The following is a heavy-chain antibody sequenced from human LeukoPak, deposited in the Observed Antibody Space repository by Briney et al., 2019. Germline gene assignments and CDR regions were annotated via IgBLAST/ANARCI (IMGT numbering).Heavy chain of an antibody. D-gene: IGHD1-26*01. Sequence: ASVKVSSKASGYTFIGCYMYWVRQAPGQGLEWMGWINPNSGGTNYAQKFQGRVTMTRDTSINTAYMELSRLRSDDTAVYYCARDRIGATWGQGTLVTVSS. J-gene: IGHJ4*02. CDR1: GYTFIGCY. CDR3: ARDRIGAT. CDR2: INPNSGGT. V-gene: IGHV1-2*02.